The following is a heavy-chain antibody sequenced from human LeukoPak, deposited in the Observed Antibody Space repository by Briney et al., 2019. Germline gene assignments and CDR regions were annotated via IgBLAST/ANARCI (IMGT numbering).Heavy chain of an antibody. CDR1: GGSFSGYY. Sequence: SETLSLTCAVYGGSFSGYYWSWIRQPPGKGLEWIGEINHSGSTNYNPSLKSRVTISVDTSKNQFSLKLSSMTAADTAVYYCARALWFGELGDDYWGQGTLVTVSS. CDR3: ARALWFGELGDDY. D-gene: IGHD3-10*01. V-gene: IGHV4-34*01. J-gene: IGHJ4*02. CDR2: INHSGST.